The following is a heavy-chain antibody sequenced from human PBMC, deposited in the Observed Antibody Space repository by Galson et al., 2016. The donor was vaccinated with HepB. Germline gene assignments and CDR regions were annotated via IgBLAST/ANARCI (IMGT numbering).Heavy chain of an antibody. J-gene: IGHJ4*02. CDR2: FHAEDGET. V-gene: IGHV1-24*01. Sequence: SVKVSCKVSGYTLTELSMRWVRQAPGKGLEWVGGFHAEDGETIYAQKFRGRVTMTEDTSTDTAYMELISLRSEDTAIYYCATGVDRFFDYWGQGTLVSVSS. CDR3: ATGVDRFFDY. CDR1: GYTLTELS. D-gene: IGHD3-9*01.